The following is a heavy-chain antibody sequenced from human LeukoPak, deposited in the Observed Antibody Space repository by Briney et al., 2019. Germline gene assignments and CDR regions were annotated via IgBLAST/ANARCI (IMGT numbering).Heavy chain of an antibody. CDR1: GFTFSNAW. D-gene: IGHD3-10*01. J-gene: IGHJ6*02. CDR2: IKSKTDGWTT. CDR3: TTDRNPSLWYGYYYYGMDV. Sequence: GGSLRLSCAASGFTFSNAWMSWVRQAPGKGLEWVGRIKSKTDGWTTDYAAPVKGRFTISRDDSKNTLYLQMNSLKTEDTAVYYCTTDRNPSLWYGYYYYGMDVWGQGTTVTVSS. V-gene: IGHV3-15*01.